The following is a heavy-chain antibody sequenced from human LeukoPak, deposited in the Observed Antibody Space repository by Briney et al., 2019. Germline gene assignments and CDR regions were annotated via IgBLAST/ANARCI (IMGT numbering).Heavy chain of an antibody. V-gene: IGHV3-21*01. J-gene: IGHJ4*02. CDR3: ARGPYTDY. CDR2: ISNSSSTI. D-gene: IGHD4-11*01. CDR1: GFSVSSYY. Sequence: WGSLTLSCAASGFSVSSYYMSWVRQAPGKGLEWVASISNSSSTIYYAYFVKGRSIIAGNNDKNSLLLQMNIPAAEDTAGYYCARGPYTDYWGQGTPVTAAS.